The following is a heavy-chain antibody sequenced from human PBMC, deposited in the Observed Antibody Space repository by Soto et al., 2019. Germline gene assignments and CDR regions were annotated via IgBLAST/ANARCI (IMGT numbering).Heavy chain of an antibody. CDR2: ISHIGSV. D-gene: IGHD6-19*01. CDR1: GVSISSNYY. J-gene: IGHJ4*02. CDR3: VRSFGWYAIDY. Sequence: QVLLQESGPGLVQPSGTLSLSCAVSGVSISSNYYWVWVRQSPGKGLEWLGDISHIGSVNYSPSLMSRFTISMDRSENQFSLKLNSVTAADTAVYYCVRSFGWYAIDYWGQGTLVIVSS. V-gene: IGHV4-4*02.